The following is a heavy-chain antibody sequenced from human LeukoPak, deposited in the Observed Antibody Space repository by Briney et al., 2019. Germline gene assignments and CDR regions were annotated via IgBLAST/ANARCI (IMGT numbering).Heavy chain of an antibody. CDR1: GGSFSGYY. J-gene: IGHJ6*03. CDR3: ARGRSRSWYYCYYMDV. V-gene: IGHV4-34*01. D-gene: IGHD6-13*01. Sequence: SETLSLTCAVYGGSFSGYYWSWIRQPPGKGLEWIGEINHSGSTNYNPSLKSRVTISVDTSKNQFSLKLSSVTAADTAVYYCARGRSRSWYYCYYMDVWGKGTTVTVSS. CDR2: INHSGST.